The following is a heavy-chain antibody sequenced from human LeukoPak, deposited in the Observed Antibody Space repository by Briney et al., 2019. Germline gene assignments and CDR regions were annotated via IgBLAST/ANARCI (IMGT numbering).Heavy chain of an antibody. J-gene: IGHJ5*02. CDR2: ICFRGGSA. CDR1: LFTPSKYA. V-gene: IGHV3-23*01. Sequence: PGGALRLSRVAPLFTPSKYALRGVRPAPGRGVENVSPICFRGGSAYYAESVKGRFTISRDNSKNTVYLQMNSLRAEDTAVYYCTRDIVVVADAPPYNWFDPWGQGTLVTVSS. CDR3: TRDIVVVADAPPYNWFDP. D-gene: IGHD2-2*01.